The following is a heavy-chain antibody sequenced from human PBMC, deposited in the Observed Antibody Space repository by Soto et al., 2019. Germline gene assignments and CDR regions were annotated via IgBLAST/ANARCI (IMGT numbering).Heavy chain of an antibody. D-gene: IGHD3-22*01. CDR3: ARDPYNSDGSGYAMDF. CDR2: IKHDGSGR. CDR1: GFTFSSYW. J-gene: IGHJ6*02. Sequence: GGSLRLSCAASGFTFSSYWMHWVRQAPGKGLEWVAHIKHDGSGRVYADSVKGRFTISRDNAENSVSLQMTGLRAEDAAVYYCARDPYNSDGSGYAMDFWGQGTRVTVSS. V-gene: IGHV3-7*03.